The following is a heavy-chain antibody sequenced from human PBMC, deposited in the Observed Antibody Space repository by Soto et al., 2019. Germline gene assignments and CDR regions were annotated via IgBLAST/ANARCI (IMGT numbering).Heavy chain of an antibody. CDR3: ATGVGWGFIYSLQY. Sequence: QVQLEQSGAEVKKPGASVMVSCKISGSTLSDFSMHWVRQAPGKGLEWMGGYVPEDGKTIYAPKFQDRVIMTEDTSTDTAYMELSSLRSEDTAVYFCATGVGWGFIYSLQYWGQGTPVTVSS. CDR2: YVPEDGKT. D-gene: IGHD1-26*01. J-gene: IGHJ4*02. CDR1: GSTLSDFS. V-gene: IGHV1-24*01.